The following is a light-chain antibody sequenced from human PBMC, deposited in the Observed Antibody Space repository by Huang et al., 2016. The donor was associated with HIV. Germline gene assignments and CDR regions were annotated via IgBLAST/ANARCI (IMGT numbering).Light chain of an antibody. CDR2: GAS. Sequence: DTVMTQTPATLSVSPGARATLSCRASQSVGSKLAWFQQNPGQATRLLIHGASTRATGIPARFSGSGSGTEFTLTISGLQSEDFAVYYWQQYNNWPYTFGQGTKLEIK. CDR1: QSVGSK. V-gene: IGKV3-15*01. CDR3: QQYNNWPYT. J-gene: IGKJ2*01.